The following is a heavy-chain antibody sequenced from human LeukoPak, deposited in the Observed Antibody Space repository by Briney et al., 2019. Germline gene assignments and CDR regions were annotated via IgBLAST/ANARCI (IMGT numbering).Heavy chain of an antibody. Sequence: SETPSLTCTVSGGSISSSSYYWGWIRQPPGKGLEWIGSIYYSGSTYYNPSLKSRVTISVDTSKNQFSLKLSSVTAADTAVYYCARDTPGVVPAAKGGFDPWGQGTLVTVSS. V-gene: IGHV4-39*07. CDR3: ARDTPGVVPAAKGGFDP. D-gene: IGHD2-2*01. CDR1: GGSISSSSYY. J-gene: IGHJ5*02. CDR2: IYYSGST.